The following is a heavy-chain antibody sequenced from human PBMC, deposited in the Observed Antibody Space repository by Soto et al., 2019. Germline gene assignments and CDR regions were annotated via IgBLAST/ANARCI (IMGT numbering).Heavy chain of an antibody. CDR2: INSDGSST. J-gene: IGHJ3*02. D-gene: IGHD5-12*01. CDR1: GFTFRSYW. CDR3: ARVRDIVATIKDDAFDI. V-gene: IGHV3-74*01. Sequence: LRLSCAASGFTFRSYWMHWVRQAPGKGLVWVSRINSDGSSTSYADSVKGRFTISRDNAKNTLYLQMNSLRAEDTAVYYCARVRDIVATIKDDAFDIWGQGTMVTVSS.